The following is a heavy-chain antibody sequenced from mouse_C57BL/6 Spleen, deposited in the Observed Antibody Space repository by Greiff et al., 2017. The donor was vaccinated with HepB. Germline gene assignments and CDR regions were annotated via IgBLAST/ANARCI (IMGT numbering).Heavy chain of an antibody. CDR2: IYPGSGST. Sequence: QVQLQQPRAELVKPGASVKMSCKASGYTFTSYWITWVKQRPGQGLEWIGEIYPGSGSTNYNEKFKSKATLTVDTSSSTAYMQLSSLTSEDSAVYYCARGYYGSSSHWGQGTTRTVSS. CDR1: GYTFTSYW. V-gene: IGHV1-55*01. D-gene: IGHD1-1*01. CDR3: ARGYYGSSSH. J-gene: IGHJ2*01.